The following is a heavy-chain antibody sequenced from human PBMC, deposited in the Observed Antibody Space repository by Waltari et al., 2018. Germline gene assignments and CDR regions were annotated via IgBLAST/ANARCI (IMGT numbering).Heavy chain of an antibody. D-gene: IGHD2-2*01. V-gene: IGHV3-74*01. J-gene: IGHJ3*02. CDR1: GFIFSDYW. CDR2: FKSDGSST. Sequence: EVQLVESGGGLVQPGGSLSLSCAAPGFIFSDYWMHWVRQAPGKGVMWVSRFKSDGSSTAYADFVKGRFTVSRETARNTLYLQMNSLSAEDTAVYYCARGGQVLNWPFDMWGQGTVVTVSS. CDR3: ARGGQVLNWPFDM.